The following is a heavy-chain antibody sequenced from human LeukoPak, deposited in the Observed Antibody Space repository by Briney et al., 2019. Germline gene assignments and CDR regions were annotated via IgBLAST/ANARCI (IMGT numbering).Heavy chain of an antibody. CDR3: AGGYQLLPDY. CDR2: IYHSGST. V-gene: IGHV4-30-2*01. CDR1: GGSTSSGGYS. Sequence: SETLSLTCAVSGGSTSSGGYSWSWIRQPPGKGLEWIGYIYHSGSTYYNPSLKSRVTMSVDTSKNQFSLKLSSVTAADTAVYYCAGGYQLLPDYWGQGTLVTVSS. J-gene: IGHJ4*02. D-gene: IGHD2-2*01.